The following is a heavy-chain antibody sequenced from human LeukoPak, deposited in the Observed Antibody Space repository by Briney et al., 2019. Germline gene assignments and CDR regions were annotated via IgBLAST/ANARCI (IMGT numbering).Heavy chain of an antibody. V-gene: IGHV3-48*03. CDR2: ISSSGSTI. Sequence: HTGGSLRLSCAASGFTFSSYEMNWVRQAPGEGLEWVSYISSSGSTIYYADSVKGRFTISRDTAKNTLYLQMNSPRGEETAVYYCPRDSSGYYHGAYYYYTDVWGKGTTVTVSS. CDR3: PRDSSGYYHGAYYYYTDV. CDR1: GFTFSSYE. D-gene: IGHD3-22*01. J-gene: IGHJ6*03.